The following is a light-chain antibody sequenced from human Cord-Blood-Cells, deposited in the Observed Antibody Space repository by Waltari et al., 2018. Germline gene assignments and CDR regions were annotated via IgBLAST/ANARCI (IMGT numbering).Light chain of an antibody. CDR1: QSISSY. Sequence: DIQMTQSPSSLSASVGDRVTITCRASQSISSYLNWYKQKPGKAPKLLIYAASRLQSGVPSRFSGSGSGTDFTLTISSLQPEDFATYYCQQSYSTPWTFGQGTKVEIK. CDR3: QQSYSTPWT. J-gene: IGKJ1*01. V-gene: IGKV1-39*01. CDR2: AAS.